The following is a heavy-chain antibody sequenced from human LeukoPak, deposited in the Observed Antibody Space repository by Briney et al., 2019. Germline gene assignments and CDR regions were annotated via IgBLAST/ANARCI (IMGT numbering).Heavy chain of an antibody. D-gene: IGHD3-22*01. CDR3: ARDPWYYYDSSGKYYFDY. Sequence: GGSLRLSCAASGFTFSSYAMSWVRQAPGKGLEWVSVIYSGGSTYYADSVKGRFTISRHNSKNTLYLQMNSLRAEDTAVYYCARDPWYYYDSSGKYYFDYWGQGTLVTVSS. CDR1: GFTFSSYA. V-gene: IGHV3-53*04. J-gene: IGHJ4*02. CDR2: IYSGGST.